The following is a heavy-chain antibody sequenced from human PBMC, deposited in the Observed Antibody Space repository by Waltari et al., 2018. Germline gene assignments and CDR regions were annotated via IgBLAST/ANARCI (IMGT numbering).Heavy chain of an antibody. Sequence: DVQLVESGGGLVQPGGSLSLSCAASGVRLSYDWVSWVRQAPGKGLEWVANIKQDGGEKYYVDSVKGRFTISRDNARNSVNLHMNSLRVEDTALYYCARGVPLRYFDWFGVWGQGTTVTVSS. CDR3: ARGVPLRYFDWFGV. CDR1: GVRLSYDW. V-gene: IGHV3-7*01. D-gene: IGHD3-9*01. J-gene: IGHJ6*02. CDR2: IKQDGGEK.